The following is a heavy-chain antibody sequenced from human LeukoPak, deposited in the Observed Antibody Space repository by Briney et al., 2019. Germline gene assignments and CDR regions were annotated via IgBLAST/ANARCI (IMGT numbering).Heavy chain of an antibody. J-gene: IGHJ6*03. CDR2: ISGSTSVI. V-gene: IGHV3-48*01. Sequence: PGGSLRLSCAASGFTFSTHTVAWVRQAPGKGLECLSYISGSTSVIYYADSVKGRFTISRDNAKNSLYLQMNSLKAEDTAVYYCARGLYYMDVWGKGTKVTVSS. CDR3: ARGLYYMDV. CDR1: GFTFSTHT.